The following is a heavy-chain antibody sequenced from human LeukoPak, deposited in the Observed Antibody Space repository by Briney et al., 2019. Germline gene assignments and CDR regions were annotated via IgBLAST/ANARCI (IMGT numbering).Heavy chain of an antibody. Sequence: GASVKVSCKASGYTFTSYAMHWVRQAPGQRLEWMGWINTVNGNTKYSQKFQGRVTMTRDTSATTAYMELSSLDSEDTAVYYCARGAGNSWFDDWGQGTLVTVSS. CDR2: INTVNGNT. CDR1: GYTFTSYA. CDR3: ARGAGNSWFDD. J-gene: IGHJ4*02. V-gene: IGHV1-3*04. D-gene: IGHD6-13*01.